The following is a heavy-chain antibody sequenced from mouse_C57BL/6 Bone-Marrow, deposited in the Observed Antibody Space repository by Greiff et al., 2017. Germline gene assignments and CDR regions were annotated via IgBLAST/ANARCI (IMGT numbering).Heavy chain of an antibody. CDR2: IYPGGGYT. CDR1: GYTFTNYW. J-gene: IGHJ2*01. D-gene: IGHD1-1*01. Sequence: VQLQQSGAELVRPGTSVKMSCKASGYTFTNYWIGWAKQRPGHGLEWIGDIYPGGGYTNYNEKFKGKATLTADKSSSTAYMQFSSLTSEDSAIYYCARTPYYGSSYDFDYWGQGTTLTVSS. CDR3: ARTPYYGSSYDFDY. V-gene: IGHV1-63*01.